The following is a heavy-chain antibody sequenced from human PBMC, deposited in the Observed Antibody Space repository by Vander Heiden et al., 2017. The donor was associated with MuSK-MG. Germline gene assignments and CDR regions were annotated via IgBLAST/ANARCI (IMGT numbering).Heavy chain of an antibody. D-gene: IGHD2-15*01. J-gene: IGHJ4*02. V-gene: IGHV3-23*01. Sequence: EQVLESGGGLVQPGGSLRLSCAASGFAFSTYAMSWVRPAPGGGLGWSSDISAKSATKYYADSVKGRFTIPRDNSKNKMYLQMNSLRVEDKAIYYWVKDVNWFVGYWGQGAPVTVSS. CDR3: VKDVNWFVGY. CDR1: GFAFSTYA. CDR2: ISAKSATK.